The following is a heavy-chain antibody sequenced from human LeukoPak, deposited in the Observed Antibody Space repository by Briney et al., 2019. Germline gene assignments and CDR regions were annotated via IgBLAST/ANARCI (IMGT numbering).Heavy chain of an antibody. V-gene: IGHV4-59*01. Sequence: SETLSLTCTVSGGSISSYYWRWIRQPPGKGLEWIGYIYYSGSTNYNPSLKSRVTISVDTSKNQFSLKLSSVTAADTAVYYCARDSSGWPPDAFDIWGQGTMVTVSS. D-gene: IGHD6-19*01. CDR2: IYYSGST. J-gene: IGHJ3*02. CDR1: GGSISSYY. CDR3: ARDSSGWPPDAFDI.